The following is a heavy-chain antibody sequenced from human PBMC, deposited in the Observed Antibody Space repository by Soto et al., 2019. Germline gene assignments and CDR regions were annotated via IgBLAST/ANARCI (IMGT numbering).Heavy chain of an antibody. V-gene: IGHV4-59*01. CDR1: GRSMSSNY. J-gene: IGHJ4*02. Sequence: PSLTCSVSGRSMSSNYWSWIRQSPDKGLEWLGYVFYGGTDYNPSLGGRVSMSVETSKSQFSLKLTSVTVADTAVYYCASYRGALYFEPWGPGILVTVSS. CDR2: VFYGGT. D-gene: IGHD3-16*01. CDR3: ASYRGALYFEP.